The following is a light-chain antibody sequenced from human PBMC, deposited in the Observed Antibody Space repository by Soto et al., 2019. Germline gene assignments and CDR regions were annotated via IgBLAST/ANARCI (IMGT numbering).Light chain of an antibody. CDR3: KNYNSAPLT. J-gene: IGKJ4*01. CDR2: AAS. V-gene: IGKV1-27*01. CDR1: QGIRYY. Sequence: DIQMTQSPSSLSAPVGDRVTITCRASQGIRYYLAWYQQKPGKVPKLLIYAASTLQSGVPSRFSGSGSGTDFTLTISSLQPEDVATYYCKNYNSAPLTFGGGTKVDIK.